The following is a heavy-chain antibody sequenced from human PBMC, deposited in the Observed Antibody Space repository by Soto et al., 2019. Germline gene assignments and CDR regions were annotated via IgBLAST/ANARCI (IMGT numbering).Heavy chain of an antibody. J-gene: IGHJ4*02. CDR3: AKDRSNMRVVVIIGGELVY. Sequence: QVQLVESGGGVVQPGRSLRLSCAASGFTFSSYGMHWVRQAPGKGLEWVAVISYDGSNKYYADSVKGRFTISRDNSKNRLYLQMNSLRAEDTAVYYCAKDRSNMRVVVIIGGELVYSCQGSLVTVSS. D-gene: IGHD3-22*01. CDR2: ISYDGSNK. CDR1: GFTFSSYG. V-gene: IGHV3-30*18.